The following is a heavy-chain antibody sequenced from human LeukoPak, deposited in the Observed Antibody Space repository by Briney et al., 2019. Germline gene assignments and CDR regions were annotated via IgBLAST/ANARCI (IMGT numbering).Heavy chain of an antibody. CDR3: ARDADIVVAGTYYMDV. CDR2: IYHSGST. CDR1: GYSTSGGNY. Sequence: PSETLSFTSMVPGYSTSGGNYWAWFGKPQGRGLNGFGSIYHSGSTYYNPSLKSRVTISVDTSKNQFSLKLSSVTAADTAVYYCARDADIVVAGTYYMDVWGKGTTVTVSS. V-gene: IGHV4-38-2*02. J-gene: IGHJ6*03. D-gene: IGHD2-15*01.